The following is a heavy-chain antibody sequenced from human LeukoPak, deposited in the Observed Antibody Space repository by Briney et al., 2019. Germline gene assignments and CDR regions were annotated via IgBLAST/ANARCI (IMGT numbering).Heavy chain of an antibody. CDR2: ISPYNGNT. V-gene: IGHV1-18*01. CDR1: GYTFTNYG. CDR3: ASRSGTYPYYFDY. J-gene: IGHJ4*02. D-gene: IGHD1-26*01. Sequence: ASVKVSCKASGYTFTNYGLSWMRQAPGQGLEWVGWISPYNGNTNYAQKLQGRVTLTTDTSTNTAYMELRSLRSDDTAVYFCASRSGTYPYYFDYWGQGTLVAVSS.